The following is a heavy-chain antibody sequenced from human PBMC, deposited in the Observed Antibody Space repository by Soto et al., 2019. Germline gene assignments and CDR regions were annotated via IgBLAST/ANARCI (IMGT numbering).Heavy chain of an antibody. CDR3: ARESNVLTGSYYYLDV. V-gene: IGHV4-59*01. CDR2: LYYSGNT. J-gene: IGHJ6*03. D-gene: IGHD3-9*01. CDR1: GDYISSYY. Sequence: QVQLQESGPGLVKPSETLSLTCSVSGDYISSYYWRWIRQPPGTGLEWIGDLYYSGNTNYNPSLKSRVPISGDTAKNQFSLKLTSVTDADTAVYYCARESNVLTGSYYYLDVWGQGTTVTVSS.